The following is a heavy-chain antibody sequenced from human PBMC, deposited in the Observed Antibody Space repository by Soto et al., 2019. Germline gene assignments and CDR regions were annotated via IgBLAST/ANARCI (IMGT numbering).Heavy chain of an antibody. Sequence: SETLSLTCSVSGGSVSSSSYTWGWIRQPPGKGPEWIGSIYSSGSTYYNPSLNSRVTVSVDTSKNQFSLKVTSVTAADTAVYYCARLYGYCIRNSCHGHYAMDVWGQGTTVTVSS. D-gene: IGHD2-2*01. CDR1: GGSVSSSSYT. CDR2: IYSSGST. J-gene: IGHJ6*02. CDR3: ARLYGYCIRNSCHGHYAMDV. V-gene: IGHV4-39*01.